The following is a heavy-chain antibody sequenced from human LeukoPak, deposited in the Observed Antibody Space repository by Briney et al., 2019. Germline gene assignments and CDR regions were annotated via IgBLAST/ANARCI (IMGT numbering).Heavy chain of an antibody. CDR2: ISPNSGGR. Sequence: ASVKVSCKASGYTFTGYYIHWVRQAPGQGLEWMGWISPNSGGRNYAQKFQGRVTMTRDTSVSTAHMELSNVRSDDTAVYYCARGTTVTTPFDYWGQGTLVPVSS. J-gene: IGHJ4*02. CDR3: ARGTTVTTPFDY. D-gene: IGHD4-17*01. V-gene: IGHV1-2*02. CDR1: GYTFTGYY.